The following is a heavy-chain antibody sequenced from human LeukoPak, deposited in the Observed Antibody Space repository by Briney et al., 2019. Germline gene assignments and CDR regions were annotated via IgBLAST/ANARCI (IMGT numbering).Heavy chain of an antibody. D-gene: IGHD3-22*01. CDR1: GYTFTSYY. CDR3: ARGSGLPDSNGFHYFDY. Sequence: ASVKVSCMSSGYTFTSYYIHWVRQAPGQGLEWMGWINPNSGATTSAQKFHDTLTMTRDTSINTAYMELRWLRSVDTAVYLCARGSGLPDSNGFHYFDYWGQGTLVTVSS. V-gene: IGHV1-2*02. J-gene: IGHJ4*02. CDR2: INPNSGAT.